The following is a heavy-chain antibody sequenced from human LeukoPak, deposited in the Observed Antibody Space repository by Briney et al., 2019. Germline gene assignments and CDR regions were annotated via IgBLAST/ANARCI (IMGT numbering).Heavy chain of an antibody. CDR2: IYTSGST. Sequence: PSETLSLTCTVSGGSISSYYWSWIRQPAGKGLEWIGRIYTSGSTNYNPSLKSRVTMSVDTSKNQFSLRLSSMTAADTAVYYCARELDVGGSDYWGQGTLVTVSS. J-gene: IGHJ4*02. CDR3: ARELDVGGSDY. D-gene: IGHD5-12*01. V-gene: IGHV4-4*07. CDR1: GGSISSYY.